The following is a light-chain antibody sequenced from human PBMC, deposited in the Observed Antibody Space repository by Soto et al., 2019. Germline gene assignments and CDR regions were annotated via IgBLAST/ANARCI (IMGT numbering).Light chain of an antibody. CDR2: EVS. V-gene: IGLV2-14*01. Sequence: QSVLTQPASVSGSPGQSITISCTGTSSDIGTYSHVSWYQQHPGQAPALLIYEVSYRPSGVSNRFSASKSANTASLTISGLQPEDEAHYYCSSYTVTTTLVVFGGGTKLTVL. CDR1: SSDIGTYSH. CDR3: SSYTVTTTLVV. J-gene: IGLJ2*01.